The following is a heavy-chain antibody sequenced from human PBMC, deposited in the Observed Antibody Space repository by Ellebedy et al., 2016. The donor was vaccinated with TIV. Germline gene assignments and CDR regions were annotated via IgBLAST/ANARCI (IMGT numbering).Heavy chain of an antibody. CDR3: ARDISSSGWYDSLRIDY. CDR2: ISYDGSNK. Sequence: GGSLRLXXAASGFIFNDHALHWFRQAPGKGLEWVAVISYDGSNKYYADSVKGRFIISRDDSKKTVDLQMNSLKFEDTGVYYCARDISSSGWYDSLRIDYWGQGTSVTESS. V-gene: IGHV3-30*03. D-gene: IGHD6-19*01. CDR1: GFIFNDHA. J-gene: IGHJ4*02.